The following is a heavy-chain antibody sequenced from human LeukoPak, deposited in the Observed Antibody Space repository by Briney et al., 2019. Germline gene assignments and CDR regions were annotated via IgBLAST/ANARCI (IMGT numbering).Heavy chain of an antibody. J-gene: IGHJ5*02. CDR2: INPNSGGT. Sequence: GASVKVSCKASGYTFTGYYMHWVRQAPGQGLEWMGWINPNSGGTNYAQKFQGRVTMTRDTSISTAYMELSRLRSDDTAVYYCARGGNRYCSSTSCFNNWFDPWGQGTLVTVSS. CDR3: ARGGNRYCSSTSCFNNWFDP. CDR1: GYTFTGYY. D-gene: IGHD2-2*01. V-gene: IGHV1-2*02.